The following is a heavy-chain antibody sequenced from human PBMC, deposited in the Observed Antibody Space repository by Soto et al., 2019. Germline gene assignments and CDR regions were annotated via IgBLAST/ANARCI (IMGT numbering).Heavy chain of an antibody. Sequence: ASVKVSCKASGYTFTSYGISWVRQAPGQGLEWMGWISAYNGNTNYAQKLQGRVTMTTDTSTSTAYMELRSLRSDDTAVYYCARYDCSGSPWEAFDIWGQGTMVTGSS. D-gene: IGHD3-22*01. CDR2: ISAYNGNT. V-gene: IGHV1-18*01. CDR3: ARYDCSGSPWEAFDI. CDR1: GYTFTSYG. J-gene: IGHJ3*02.